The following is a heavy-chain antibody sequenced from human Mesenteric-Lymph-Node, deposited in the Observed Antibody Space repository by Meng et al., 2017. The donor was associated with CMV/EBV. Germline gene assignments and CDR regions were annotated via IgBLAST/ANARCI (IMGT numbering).Heavy chain of an antibody. Sequence: CAASGFTFSGHWMHWVRQAPGKGLVWVSFISADGSTSNYADSVKGRFTISRDNSKNTLYLQMNSLRAEDTAVYYCAKEIAAAGTDDYWGQGTLVTVSS. D-gene: IGHD6-13*01. CDR2: ISADGSTS. CDR1: GFTFSGHW. CDR3: AKEIAAAGTDDY. V-gene: IGHV3-74*01. J-gene: IGHJ4*02.